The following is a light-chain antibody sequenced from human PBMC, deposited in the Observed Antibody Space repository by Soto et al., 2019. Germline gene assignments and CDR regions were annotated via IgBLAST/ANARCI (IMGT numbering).Light chain of an antibody. V-gene: IGLV2-14*01. Sequence: QSALTQPASVSGSPGQSITISCTGTSSDVGGYNYVSWYQQHPGKAPKLMIYYVSNRPSGVSNRFSGSKSGNTASLTISGLQADDEADYYCSSYTSSSTPVVFGGGTKLTVL. CDR2: YVS. CDR3: SSYTSSSTPVV. J-gene: IGLJ2*01. CDR1: SSDVGGYNY.